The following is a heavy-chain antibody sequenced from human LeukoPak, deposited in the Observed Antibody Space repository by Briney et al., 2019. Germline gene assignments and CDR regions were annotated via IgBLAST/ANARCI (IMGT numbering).Heavy chain of an antibody. CDR1: GGTFISYA. J-gene: IGHJ6*03. Sequence: SVKVSCKASGGTFISYAISWVRQATGQGLEWMGGIIPIFGTANYAQKFQDGVTITADKATSTAYMELSSLRSEDTAVYYCARVVGLTGYSSSWYAGYYYYMDVWGKGTTVTVSS. CDR2: IIPIFGTA. CDR3: ARVVGLTGYSSSWYAGYYYYMDV. V-gene: IGHV1-69*06. D-gene: IGHD6-13*01.